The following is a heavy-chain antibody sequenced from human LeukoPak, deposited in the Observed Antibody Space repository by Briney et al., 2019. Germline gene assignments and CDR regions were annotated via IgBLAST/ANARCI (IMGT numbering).Heavy chain of an antibody. Sequence: GASVKVSCKASGYTFTGYYMHWVRQAPGQGLEWMGWINPNSGGTNYAQKFQGRVTLTRDTSISTAYMELSRLRFDDTAVYYCARGRYYDSSVAHDASDIWGQGTMVTVSS. V-gene: IGHV1-2*02. J-gene: IGHJ3*02. D-gene: IGHD3-22*01. CDR2: INPNSGGT. CDR1: GYTFTGYY. CDR3: ARGRYYDSSVAHDASDI.